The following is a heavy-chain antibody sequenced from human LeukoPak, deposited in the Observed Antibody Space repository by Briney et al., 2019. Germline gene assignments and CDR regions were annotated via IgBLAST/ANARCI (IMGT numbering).Heavy chain of an antibody. CDR3: AKEGLRCSSTSCVLDY. D-gene: IGHD2-2*01. CDR1: GFTFSSYA. V-gene: IGHV3-23*01. CDR2: ISGSGGST. J-gene: IGHJ4*02. Sequence: GGSLRLSCAASGFTFSSYAMSWVRQAPGKGLEWVSAISGSGGSTYYADSVKGRFTISRDNSKNTLYLQMNSLRAEDTAVYYCAKEGLRCSSTSCVLDYWGQGTLVTVSS.